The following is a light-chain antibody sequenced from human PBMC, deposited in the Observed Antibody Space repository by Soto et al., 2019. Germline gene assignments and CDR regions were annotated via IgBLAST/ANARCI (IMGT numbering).Light chain of an antibody. J-gene: IGKJ3*01. CDR2: GAS. CDR1: ESVSTSY. Sequence: EIVLTQSPGTLSLSPGERATLSCRASESVSTSYLAWYQQKPGQAPRLLIYGASGRATGIPDRFSVSASGTDFTLTISRLEPEGFAVYYCQHYGTSALFGPGTKVDIK. V-gene: IGKV3-20*01. CDR3: QHYGTSAL.